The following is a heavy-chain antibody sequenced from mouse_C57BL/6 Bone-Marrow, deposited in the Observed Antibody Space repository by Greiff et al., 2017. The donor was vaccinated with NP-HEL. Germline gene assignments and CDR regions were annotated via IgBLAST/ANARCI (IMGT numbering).Heavy chain of an antibody. Sequence: EVQLQQSGPELVKPGASVKISCKASGYTFTDYYMNWVKQSHGKSLEWIGDINPNNGGTSYNQKFKGKATLTVDKSSSTAYMELRSLTSEDSAVYYCARLHGYYEAWFAYWGQGTLVTVSA. V-gene: IGHV1-26*01. CDR2: INPNNGGT. J-gene: IGHJ3*01. D-gene: IGHD2-3*01. CDR3: ARLHGYYEAWFAY. CDR1: GYTFTDYY.